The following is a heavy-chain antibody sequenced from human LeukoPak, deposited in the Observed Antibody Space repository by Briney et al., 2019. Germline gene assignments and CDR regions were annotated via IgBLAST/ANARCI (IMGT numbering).Heavy chain of an antibody. D-gene: IGHD3-16*01. CDR2: IYHSVST. Sequence: SETLSLTCTVSGYSISSGYYWGWIRQPPGKGLGWIGSIYHSVSTYYNPSLRSRVTISVDTSKNQFSLKLNSVTAADTAVYYCASDVVAEGDYFDYWGQGTLVSVSS. J-gene: IGHJ4*02. CDR3: ASDVVAEGDYFDY. V-gene: IGHV4-38-2*02. CDR1: GYSISSGYY.